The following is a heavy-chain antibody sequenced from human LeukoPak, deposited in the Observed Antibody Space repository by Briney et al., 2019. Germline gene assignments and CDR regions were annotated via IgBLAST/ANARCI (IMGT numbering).Heavy chain of an antibody. D-gene: IGHD5-24*01. Sequence: GASVKVSCKASGGTFTSYAISWVRQAPGQGLEWMGGIIPMFGTAHYAQKFQGRVTITADKSTSTAYMDLSSLRSDDTALYFCARDRRERWLQGDAFDIWGQGTMVTVSS. V-gene: IGHV1-69*06. CDR2: IIPMFGTA. CDR3: ARDRRERWLQGDAFDI. J-gene: IGHJ3*02. CDR1: GGTFTSYA.